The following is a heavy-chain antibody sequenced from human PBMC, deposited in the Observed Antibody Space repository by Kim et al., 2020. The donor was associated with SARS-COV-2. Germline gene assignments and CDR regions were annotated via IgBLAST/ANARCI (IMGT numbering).Heavy chain of an antibody. D-gene: IGHD3-22*01. CDR1: GFTVSSHY. CDR2: IYSGGHT. CDR3: ARETVYYDSSGHRHWYFDL. J-gene: IGHJ2*01. V-gene: IGHV3-66*01. Sequence: GGSLRLSCAAYGFTVSSHYMNWVRQAPGKGLEWVSVIYSGGHTYYADSVKGRFNISRDNSKNTLYLQINSLRAEDTAVYYCARETVYYDSSGHRHWYFDL.